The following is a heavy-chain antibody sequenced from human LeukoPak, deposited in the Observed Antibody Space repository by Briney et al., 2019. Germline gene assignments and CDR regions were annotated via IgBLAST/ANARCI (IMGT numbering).Heavy chain of an antibody. CDR3: ARDSGTTGEVKFDP. J-gene: IGHJ5*02. CDR2: IYTSGSI. Sequence: PSETLSLTCTVSGGSISSYYWSWIQQPAGKGLEWIGRIYTSGSITYNPSLKSRVSMSVDTSKNQFSLKLSSVTAADTAVYYCARDSGTTGEVKFDPWGQGTLVTVSS. V-gene: IGHV4-4*07. D-gene: IGHD3-10*01. CDR1: GGSISSYY.